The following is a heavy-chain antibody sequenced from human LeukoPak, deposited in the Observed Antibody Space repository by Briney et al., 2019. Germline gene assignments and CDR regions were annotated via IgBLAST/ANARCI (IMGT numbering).Heavy chain of an antibody. Sequence: SGGSLRLSCAASGFTVSSNYMSWVRQAPGKGLEWVSLIHTSDSKYYADSVRGRFTLSRDNAKNSLYLQMNSLRAEDTALYYCAKGSVTGTADLDYWGQGTLVTVSS. CDR2: IHTSDSK. CDR1: GFTVSSNY. CDR3: AKGSVTGTADLDY. D-gene: IGHD6-19*01. J-gene: IGHJ4*02. V-gene: IGHV3-53*05.